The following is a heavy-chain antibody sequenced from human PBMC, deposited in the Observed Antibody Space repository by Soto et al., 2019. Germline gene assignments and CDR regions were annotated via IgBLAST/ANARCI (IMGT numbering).Heavy chain of an antibody. CDR3: ARDPIRNFDWSDRGDAFDI. CDR1: GYTFNNYY. V-gene: IGHV1-46*02. CDR2: INPSGGST. Sequence: QVQLVQSGAEVKNPGASVIVSCKASGYTFNNYYIHWVRQAPGQGLQWMGIINPSGGSTSYAQKFQGRVTMTRDTSTNTVYLALSRLTYEDTAVYYCARDPIRNFDWSDRGDAFDIWGQGTMVTVSS. D-gene: IGHD3-9*01. J-gene: IGHJ3*02.